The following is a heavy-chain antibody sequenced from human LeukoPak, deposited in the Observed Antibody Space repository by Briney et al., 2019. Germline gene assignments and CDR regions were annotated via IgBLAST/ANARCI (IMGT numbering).Heavy chain of an antibody. CDR3: ARAPSEIGGYYPEYFRH. Sequence: GGSLRLSCAASGFTLSSYWMHWVRQAPGKGLLWVSRIKSDGRTNYADSVKGRFSISRDNAKNTVSLQMNSLRAEDTGVYYCARAPSEIGGYYPEYFRHWGQGTLVIVFS. J-gene: IGHJ1*01. CDR1: GFTLSSYW. CDR2: IKSDGRT. V-gene: IGHV3-74*01. D-gene: IGHD3-22*01.